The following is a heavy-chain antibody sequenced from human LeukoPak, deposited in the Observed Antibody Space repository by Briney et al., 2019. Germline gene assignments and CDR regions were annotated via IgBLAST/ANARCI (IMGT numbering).Heavy chain of an antibody. CDR2: IYYSGST. Sequence: SGTLSLTCAVSGGSISHNNWWTWVRQPPGKGLEWIGYIYYSGSTNYNPSLKSRVTISVDTSKNQFSLKLSSVTAADTAVYYCARTFYGSSYGMDVWGQGTTVTVSS. CDR3: ARTFYGSSYGMDV. CDR1: GGSISHNNW. J-gene: IGHJ6*02. D-gene: IGHD4-17*01. V-gene: IGHV4-4*02.